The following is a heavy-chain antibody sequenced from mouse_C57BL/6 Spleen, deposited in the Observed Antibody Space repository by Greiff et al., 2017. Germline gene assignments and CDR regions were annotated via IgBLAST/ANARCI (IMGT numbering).Heavy chain of an antibody. CDR2: SNPNNGGT. CDR3: ARGDYDVNYYAMDY. Sequence: EVQLQQSGPELVKPGASVKISCKASGYTFTDYYMNWVKQSHGKSLEWIGDSNPNNGGTSYNQKFKGKATLTVDKSSSTAYMELRSLTSEDSAVYYCARGDYDVNYYAMDYWGQGTSVTVSS. CDR1: GYTFTDYY. J-gene: IGHJ4*01. D-gene: IGHD2-4*01. V-gene: IGHV1-26*01.